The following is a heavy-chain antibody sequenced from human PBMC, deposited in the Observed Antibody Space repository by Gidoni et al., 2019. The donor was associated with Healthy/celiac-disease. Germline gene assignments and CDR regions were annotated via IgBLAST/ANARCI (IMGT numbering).Heavy chain of an antibody. CDR2: IYYSGST. Sequence: QVQLQESGPGLVKPSQTLSLTCTVSGGSISSGAYYWSWIRQPPGKGREWIGYIYYSGSTYYNPSLKSRVTISVDTSKNQFSLKLSSVTAADTAVYYCARAPPWRGGDCCSFDYWGQGTLVTVSS. CDR1: GGSISSGAYY. D-gene: IGHD2-21*01. V-gene: IGHV4-30-4*01. CDR3: ARAPPWRGGDCCSFDY. J-gene: IGHJ4*02.